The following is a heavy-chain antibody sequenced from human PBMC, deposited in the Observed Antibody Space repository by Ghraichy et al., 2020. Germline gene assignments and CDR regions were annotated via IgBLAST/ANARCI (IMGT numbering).Heavy chain of an antibody. J-gene: IGHJ4*02. D-gene: IGHD2/OR15-2a*01. CDR1: GGSIRSDNW. CDR3: MQNGFYAREY. Sequence: SETLSLTCTVSGGSIRSDNWMSWVRQPPGKGLAWIGEIHHSGGTNYNPSLKSRVTITKDTSKNQFSLRLTSLTAADTGVYYCMQNGFYAREYWGQGTLDTASS. V-gene: IGHV4-4*02. CDR2: IHHSGGT.